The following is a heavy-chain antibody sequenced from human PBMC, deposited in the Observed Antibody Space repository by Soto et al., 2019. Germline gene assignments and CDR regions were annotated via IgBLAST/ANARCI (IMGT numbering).Heavy chain of an antibody. CDR1: GGTFSSYT. J-gene: IGHJ6*02. D-gene: IGHD1-26*01. V-gene: IGHV1-69*08. Sequence: SVKVSCKASGGTFSSYTISWVRQAPGQGLEWIGRIILSSGKTNYAQKFQERVTITRDKSASTAYMELSSLRSEDTAVYYCAADLSWEPNYYYYGMDVWGQGTTVTVSS. CDR2: IILSSGKT. CDR3: AADLSWEPNYYYYGMDV.